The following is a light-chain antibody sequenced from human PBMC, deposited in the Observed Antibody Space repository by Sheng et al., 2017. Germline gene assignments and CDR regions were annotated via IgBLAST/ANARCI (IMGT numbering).Light chain of an antibody. CDR3: QQYNQWPPLT. Sequence: VMTQYPASLSVFPGQRVTLSCWASENIKTKLAWYQQKVGQPPRLLIYDVSSRASGTSARFSGSGSGTQFTLTISSLQTDDVATYYCQQYNQWPPLTFGEGPRWRSN. CDR2: DVS. CDR1: ENIKTK. V-gene: IGKV3-15*01. J-gene: IGKJ4*01.